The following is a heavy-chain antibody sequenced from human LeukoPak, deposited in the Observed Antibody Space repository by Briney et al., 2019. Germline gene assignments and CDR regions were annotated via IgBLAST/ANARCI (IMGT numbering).Heavy chain of an antibody. Sequence: GGSLRLSCAASGFTFSSYGMHWVRQAPGKGLEWVAVTWYDGRNNYYAASVKGRFTISRDDSKTTVYLLMNSLRAENTAVYYCAREVAPLYFHYGMDVWGEGTTVTVSS. CDR1: GFTFSSYG. J-gene: IGHJ6*01. CDR2: TWYDGRNN. CDR3: AREVAPLYFHYGMDV. D-gene: IGHD2-21*01. V-gene: IGHV3-33*01.